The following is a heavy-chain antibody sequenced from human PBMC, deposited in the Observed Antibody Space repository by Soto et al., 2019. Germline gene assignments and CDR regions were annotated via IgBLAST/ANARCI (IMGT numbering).Heavy chain of an antibody. CDR3: ARDFYYDFWSGYYLNGMDV. CDR2: IKQDGSEK. CDR1: GFTFSSYW. V-gene: IGHV3-7*03. D-gene: IGHD3-3*01. J-gene: IGHJ6*02. Sequence: PGGSLRLFCAASGFTFSSYWMSWVRQAPGKGLEWVANIKQDGSEKYYVDSVKGRFTISRDNAKNSLYLQMNSLRAEDTAVYYRARDFYYDFWSGYYLNGMDVWGQGTTVTVSS.